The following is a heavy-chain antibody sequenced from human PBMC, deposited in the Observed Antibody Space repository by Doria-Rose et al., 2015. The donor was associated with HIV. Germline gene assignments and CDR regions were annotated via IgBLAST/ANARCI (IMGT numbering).Heavy chain of an antibody. J-gene: IGHJ4*02. D-gene: IGHD6-13*01. CDR3: ARIKSSRWYHKYYFDF. Sequence: QESGPVLVKPTETLTLTCTASGVSLSSPGMGVSWIRQPPGKALEWLANIFSDDARSYNTSLNSRLTISRGTSKSQVVLTMTDMDPVDTATYYCARIKSSRWYHKYYFDFWGQGTLVIVSA. CDR1: GVSLSSPGMG. V-gene: IGHV2-26*01. CDR2: IFSDDAR.